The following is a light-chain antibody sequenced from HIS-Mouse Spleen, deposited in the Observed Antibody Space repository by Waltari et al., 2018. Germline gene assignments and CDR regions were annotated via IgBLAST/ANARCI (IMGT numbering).Light chain of an antibody. Sequence: QSALTQPASVSGCPGQSITISCTGTSSDVGGYNYVSWYPQHPGKAPKLMIYEVSNRPSGVSNRFSGSKSGNTASLTISGLQAEDEADYYCSSYTSSSTLVFGGGTKLTVL. CDR3: SSYTSSSTLV. J-gene: IGLJ3*02. CDR1: SSDVGGYNY. V-gene: IGLV2-14*01. CDR2: EVS.